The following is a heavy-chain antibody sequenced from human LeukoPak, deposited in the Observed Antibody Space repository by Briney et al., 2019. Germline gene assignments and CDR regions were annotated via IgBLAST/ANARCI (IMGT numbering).Heavy chain of an antibody. CDR2: IFHSGGT. J-gene: IGHJ4*02. D-gene: IGHD2-21*02. CDR1: GYSISSDSY. CDR3: AVVTSHPRYFDH. Sequence: ASETLSLTCTVSGYSISSDSYWGWIRQPPGKGLEWIGTIFHSGGTYYNPSLRSRVTISVDTSKIQFSLKVRSVTAADTAIYYCAVVTSHPRYFDHWGQGTLITVSS. V-gene: IGHV4-38-2*02.